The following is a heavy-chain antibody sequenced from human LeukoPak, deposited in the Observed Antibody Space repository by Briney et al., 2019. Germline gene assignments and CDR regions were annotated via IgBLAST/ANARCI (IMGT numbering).Heavy chain of an antibody. CDR1: GFPFSSYP. Sequence: PGGSLRLSCAASGFPFSSYPMSWVRHAPGGGLEWVSAISGSGGSTYYADSVKGRFTISRDNYKNTLYLQMNSLRAEDTAVYYCEKDQSSGWFDYWGQGTLVTVSS. V-gene: IGHV3-23*01. D-gene: IGHD6-19*01. CDR3: EKDQSSGWFDY. J-gene: IGHJ4*02. CDR2: ISGSGGST.